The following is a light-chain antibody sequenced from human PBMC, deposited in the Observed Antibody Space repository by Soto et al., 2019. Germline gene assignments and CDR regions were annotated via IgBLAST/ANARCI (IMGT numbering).Light chain of an antibody. CDR3: QQYGSSLPLT. CDR2: DAS. CDR1: QTVGTF. J-gene: IGKJ4*01. V-gene: IGKV3-11*01. Sequence: EIVLTQSPATLSLSPGERATLSCRASQTVGTFLAWYQQKPGQAPRLVIYDASKRATGIPARFSGTGSGTDFALTISSIEPEDFAVYYCQQYGSSLPLTFGGGTKVEIK.